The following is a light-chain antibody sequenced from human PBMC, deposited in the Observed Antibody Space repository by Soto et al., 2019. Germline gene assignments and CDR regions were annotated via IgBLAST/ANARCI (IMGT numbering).Light chain of an antibody. CDR3: LAYAGRTTLV. J-gene: IGLJ1*01. Sequence: ALTXPPSASGSPGQSVTISCTGTSRDIGGYDFVSWYQQYPGKAPQLIISEVNQRPSGVPDRFSGSKSGNTASLTVSGLQSEDEADYYCLAYAGRTTLVFGTGTKVTVL. CDR1: SRDIGGYDF. CDR2: EVN. V-gene: IGLV2-8*01.